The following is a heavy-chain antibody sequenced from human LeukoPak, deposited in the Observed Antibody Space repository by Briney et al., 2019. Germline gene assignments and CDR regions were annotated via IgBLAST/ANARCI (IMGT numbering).Heavy chain of an antibody. D-gene: IGHD3-3*01. CDR1: GYTFTSYG. CDR2: ISAYNGNT. CDR3: AREEYDFWSGYSWFDP. J-gene: IGHJ5*02. V-gene: IGHV1-18*01. Sequence: ASVKVSCKASGYTFTSYGISWVRQAPGQGLEWMGWISAYNGNTNYAQKLQGRVTMTTDTSTSTAYMELRSLRSDDTAVYYCAREEYDFWSGYSWFDPWGQGTLVTVSS.